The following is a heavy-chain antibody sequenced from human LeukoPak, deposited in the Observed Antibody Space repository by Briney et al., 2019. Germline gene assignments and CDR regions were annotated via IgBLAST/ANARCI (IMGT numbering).Heavy chain of an antibody. Sequence: GGSLRLSCAASGFTFSSYDMHWVRQATGKGLEWVSAIGTAGDTYYPGSVKGRFTISRENAKNSLYLQMNSLRAGDTAVYYCARGRRDSSGYQNWFDPWGQGTLVTVSS. D-gene: IGHD3-22*01. V-gene: IGHV3-13*01. CDR2: IGTAGDT. CDR3: ARGRRDSSGYQNWFDP. CDR1: GFTFSSYD. J-gene: IGHJ5*02.